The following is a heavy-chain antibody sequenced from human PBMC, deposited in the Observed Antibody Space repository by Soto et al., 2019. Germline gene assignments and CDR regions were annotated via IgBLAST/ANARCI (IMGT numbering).Heavy chain of an antibody. D-gene: IGHD3-22*01. CDR3: AKARGSYDSSGYYYGNWYFDL. CDR2: ISYDGSNK. CDR1: GFTFSSYG. V-gene: IGHV3-30*18. Sequence: QVQLVESGGGVVQPGRSLRLSCAASGFTFSSYGMHWVRQAPGKGLEWVAVISYDGSNKYYADSVKGRFTISRDNSKNTLYLQMNSLRAEDTAVYYCAKARGSYDSSGYYYGNWYFDLWGRGTLVTVSS. J-gene: IGHJ2*01.